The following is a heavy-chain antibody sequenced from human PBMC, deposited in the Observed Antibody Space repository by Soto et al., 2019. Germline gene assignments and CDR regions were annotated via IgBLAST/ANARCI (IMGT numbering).Heavy chain of an antibody. D-gene: IGHD2-15*01. CDR3: ARLGGTGSYYYYYGMDV. CDR2: IYYSGST. J-gene: IGHJ6*02. V-gene: IGHV4-59*08. Sequence: SETLSLTCTVSGGSISSYYWSWIRQPPGKGLEWIGYIYYSGSTNYNPSLKSRVTISVDTSKNQFSLKLSSVTSADTAVYYCARLGGTGSYYYYYGMDVWGQGTTVTVS. CDR1: GGSISSYY.